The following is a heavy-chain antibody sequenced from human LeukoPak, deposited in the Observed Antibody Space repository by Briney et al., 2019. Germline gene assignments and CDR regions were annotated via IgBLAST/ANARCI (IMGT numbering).Heavy chain of an antibody. Sequence: PGGSLRLSRAASGFTFSSYAMSWVRQAPGKGLEWVSAISGSGGSTYYADSVKGRFTISRDNSKNTLYLQMNSLRAEDTAVYYCAKHLGMVVITPFDYWGQGTLVTVSS. CDR3: AKHLGMVVITPFDY. CDR2: ISGSGGST. CDR1: GFTFSSYA. D-gene: IGHD3-22*01. J-gene: IGHJ4*02. V-gene: IGHV3-23*01.